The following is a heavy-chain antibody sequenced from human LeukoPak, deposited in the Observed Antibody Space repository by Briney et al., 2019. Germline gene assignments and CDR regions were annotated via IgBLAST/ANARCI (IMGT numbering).Heavy chain of an antibody. Sequence: PGGSLRLSCAASGFTFSSYAMSWVRQAPGKGLEWVSDINGSGGSTYYAGSVKGRFTISRDNSKNTLYLQMNSLRAEDTAVYYCVPRKEWSCYMDVWGKGTTVTVSS. CDR1: GFTFSSYA. CDR2: INGSGGST. D-gene: IGHD3-3*01. V-gene: IGHV3-23*01. J-gene: IGHJ6*03. CDR3: VPRKEWSCYMDV.